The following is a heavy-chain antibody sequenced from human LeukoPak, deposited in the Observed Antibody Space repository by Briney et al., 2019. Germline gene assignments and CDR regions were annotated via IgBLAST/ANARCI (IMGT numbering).Heavy chain of an antibody. D-gene: IGHD6-6*01. CDR3: ARDITARPFDY. CDR1: GYTFTSYA. Sequence: ASVKVSCKASGYTFTSYAKHWVRQAPGQRLEWMGWINAGNGNTKYSQKFQGRVTMTRDTSTSTVYMELSSLRSEDTAVYYCARDITARPFDYWGQGTLVTVSS. V-gene: IGHV1-3*01. J-gene: IGHJ4*02. CDR2: INAGNGNT.